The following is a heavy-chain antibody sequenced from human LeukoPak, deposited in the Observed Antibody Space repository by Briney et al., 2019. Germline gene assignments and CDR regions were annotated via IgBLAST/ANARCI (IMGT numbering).Heavy chain of an antibody. CDR1: GFTFSSYG. V-gene: IGHV3-30*02. CDR2: IRYDGSNK. Sequence: GGSLRLSCAASGFTFSSYGMHWVRQAPGKGLEWVAFIRYDGSNKYYADSVKGRFTISRDNSKNTLYLQMNSLRAEDTAVYYCAKVAGSYFRVDYWGQGTLVTVSS. J-gene: IGHJ4*02. D-gene: IGHD1-26*01. CDR3: AKVAGSYFRVDY.